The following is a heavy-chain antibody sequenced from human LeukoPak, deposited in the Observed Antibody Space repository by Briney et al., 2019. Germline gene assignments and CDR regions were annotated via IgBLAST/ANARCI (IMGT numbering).Heavy chain of an antibody. J-gene: IGHJ3*02. Sequence: SETLSLTCTVSGGSISSGDYYWSWIRQPPGKGLEWIGYIYHSGSTYYNPSLKSRVTISVDRSKNQFSLKLSSVTAADTAVYYCARSMVRGANAFDIWGQGTMVTVSS. CDR2: IYHSGST. CDR1: GGSISSGDYY. V-gene: IGHV4-30-2*01. D-gene: IGHD3-10*01. CDR3: ARSMVRGANAFDI.